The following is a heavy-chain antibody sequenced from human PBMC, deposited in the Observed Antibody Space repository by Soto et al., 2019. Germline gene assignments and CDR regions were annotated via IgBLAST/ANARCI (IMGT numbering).Heavy chain of an antibody. Sequence: GGSLRLSCAASGFTFNDAWMTWVRQAPGKGLEWVGRIKSKTDGGTTDYAAPVKGRLTISRDDSKNTLYLQMDSLKTEDTALYFCTTSRKWWGQGTLVTLSS. CDR1: GFTFNDAW. CDR3: TTSRKW. J-gene: IGHJ4*02. CDR2: IKSKTDGGTT. D-gene: IGHD1-26*01. V-gene: IGHV3-15*01.